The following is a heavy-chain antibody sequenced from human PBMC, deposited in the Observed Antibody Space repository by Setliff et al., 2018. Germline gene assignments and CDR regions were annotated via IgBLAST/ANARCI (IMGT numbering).Heavy chain of an antibody. CDR3: AHRRGDYFYSSGYYFHH. CDR1: GFSLSTSGMC. Sequence: GSGPTLVNPTETLTLTCTFSGFSLSTSGMCVSWIRQTPGKALEWLALIYLDDDKRYSPSLKSRLTITKDTSKNQVVLTMTNIDPVDTATYYCAHRRGDYFYSSGYYFHHWCHGPLVAVSS. V-gene: IGHV2-5*08. CDR2: IYLDDDK. J-gene: IGHJ1*01. D-gene: IGHD3-22*01.